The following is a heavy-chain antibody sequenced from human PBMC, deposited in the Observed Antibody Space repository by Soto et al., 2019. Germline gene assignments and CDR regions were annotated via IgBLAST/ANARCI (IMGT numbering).Heavy chain of an antibody. J-gene: IGHJ4*02. CDR2: IWYDGSNK. CDR3: AKSPVYSGSYFDY. CDR1: GFTFSSYG. V-gene: IGHV3-33*06. Sequence: PGGSLRLSCAASGFTFSSYGMHWVRQAPGKGLEWVAVIWYDGSNKYYADSVKGRFTISRDNSKNTLYLQMNSLRAEDTAVYYCAKSPVYSGSYFDYWGQGTLVTVSS. D-gene: IGHD1-26*01.